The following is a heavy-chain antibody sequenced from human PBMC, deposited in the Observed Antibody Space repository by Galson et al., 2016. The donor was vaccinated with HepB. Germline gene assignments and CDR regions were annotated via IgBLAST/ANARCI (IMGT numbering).Heavy chain of an antibody. CDR1: GFIFSNYY. J-gene: IGHJ6*02. CDR3: ARGAGQRVLRYYHGMDV. Sequence: SLRLSCVASGFIFSNYYINWVRQAPGKGLEWVADIKQDGRDEDYLGSVRGRFTISRDNAKNSLYLQMNSLRAEDTAVYFCARGAGQRVLRYYHGMDVWGQGTTVTVSS. D-gene: IGHD4/OR15-4a*01. CDR2: IKQDGRDE. V-gene: IGHV3-7*01.